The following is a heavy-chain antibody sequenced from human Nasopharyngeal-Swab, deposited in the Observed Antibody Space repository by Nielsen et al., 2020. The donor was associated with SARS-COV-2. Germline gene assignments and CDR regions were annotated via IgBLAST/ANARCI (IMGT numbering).Heavy chain of an antibody. D-gene: IGHD1-26*01. Sequence: GESLKISCAASGFTFSSYWMHWVRQAPGKGLVWVSRINSDGSSTSYADSVKGRFTISRDNAKNTLYLQMSSLRAEDTAVYYCARQGLVGATGAFDIWSQGTMVTVSS. CDR3: ARQGLVGATGAFDI. CDR2: INSDGSST. CDR1: GFTFSSYW. V-gene: IGHV3-74*01. J-gene: IGHJ3*02.